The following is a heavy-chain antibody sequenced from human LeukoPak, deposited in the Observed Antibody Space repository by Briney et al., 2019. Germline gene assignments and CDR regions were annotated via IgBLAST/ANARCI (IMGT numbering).Heavy chain of an antibody. V-gene: IGHV6-1*01. J-gene: IGHJ6*02. CDR3: ARAYYYGSGSYYHGMDV. D-gene: IGHD3-10*01. Sequence: PSQTLSLTCAISGDSVSSNSAAWNWIRQSPSRGREWLGRTYYRSKWYNDYAVSVKSRIAINPDTSKNQFSLQLNSVTPEDTAVYYCARAYYYGSGSYYHGMDVWGQGTTVTVSS. CDR2: TYYRSKWYN. CDR1: GDSVSSNSAA.